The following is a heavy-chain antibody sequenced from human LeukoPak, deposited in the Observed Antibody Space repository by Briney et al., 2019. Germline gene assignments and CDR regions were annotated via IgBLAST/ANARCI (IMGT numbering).Heavy chain of an antibody. D-gene: IGHD6-6*01. CDR3: ATTARHCSEY. V-gene: IGHV4-30-4*08. CDR2: IYNSGST. CDR1: GASINSGDYY. J-gene: IGHJ4*02. Sequence: SQTLSLTCTVSGASINSGDYYWTWIRQPPGKGLEWIAYIYNSGSTYYNPSLRSRVAISMDTSNNRFSLRLDSVAAADTAVYFCATTARHCSEYWGQGTLVTVSS.